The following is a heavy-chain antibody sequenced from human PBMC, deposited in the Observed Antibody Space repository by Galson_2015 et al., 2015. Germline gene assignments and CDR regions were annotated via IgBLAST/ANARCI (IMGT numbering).Heavy chain of an antibody. CDR2: ISSTATYI. CDR3: ARQYLDYDFWSGYYPTNFDY. Sequence: SLRLSCAASEFTFSSYYMRWVRQAPGKGLEWVSSISSTATYIYYADSVKGRFTISRDNAKNTLYLQMNSLGAEDTAVYYCARQYLDYDFWSGYYPTNFDYWGQGTLVTVSS. V-gene: IGHV3-21*01. D-gene: IGHD3-3*01. J-gene: IGHJ4*02. CDR1: EFTFSSYY.